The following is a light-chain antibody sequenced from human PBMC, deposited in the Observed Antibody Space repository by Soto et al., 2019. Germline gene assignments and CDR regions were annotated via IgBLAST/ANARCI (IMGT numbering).Light chain of an antibody. CDR3: QQYNNWPTIT. Sequence: EIVVTQSPATLSVSPGEKATLSCRASQSVSSNLAWYQQKPGQAPRLLIYGASTRATGIPARFSGSGSGTEFTLTISSLQSEDFAVYYCQQYNNWPTITLGQGTRLANK. J-gene: IGKJ5*01. V-gene: IGKV3-15*01. CDR2: GAS. CDR1: QSVSSN.